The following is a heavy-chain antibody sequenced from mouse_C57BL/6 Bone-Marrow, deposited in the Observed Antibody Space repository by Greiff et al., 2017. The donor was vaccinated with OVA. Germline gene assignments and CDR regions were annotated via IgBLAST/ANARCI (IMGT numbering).Heavy chain of an antibody. J-gene: IGHJ1*03. CDR3: SITTVARYFDV. Sequence: LQQSGAELAKPGASVKLSCKASGYTFTSYWMHWVKQRPGQGLEWIGYINPSSGYTKYNQKFKDKATLTADKSSSTAYMQLSSLTYEDSAVYYCSITTVARYFDVWGTGTTVTVSS. CDR1: GYTFTSYW. V-gene: IGHV1-7*01. D-gene: IGHD1-1*01. CDR2: INPSSGYT.